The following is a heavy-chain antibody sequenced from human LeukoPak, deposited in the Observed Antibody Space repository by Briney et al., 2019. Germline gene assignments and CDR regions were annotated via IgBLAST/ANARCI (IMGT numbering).Heavy chain of an antibody. D-gene: IGHD1-7*01. CDR2: IIPIFGTA. V-gene: IGHV1-69*05. J-gene: IGHJ1*01. Sequence: ASVKVSCKASGGTFSSYAISWVRQAPGQGLEWMGGIIPIFGTANYAQKFQGRVTITTDESTSTAYMELSSLRSEDTAVYYRARGDELLWYFQHWGQGTLVTVSS. CDR3: ARGDELLWYFQH. CDR1: GGTFSSYA.